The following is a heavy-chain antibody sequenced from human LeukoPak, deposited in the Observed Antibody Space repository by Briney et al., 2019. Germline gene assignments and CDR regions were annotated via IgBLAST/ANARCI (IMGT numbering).Heavy chain of an antibody. CDR1: GFTFSSYA. Sequence: GGSLRLSCAASGFTFSSYAVSWVRQAPGKGLEWVSAISGSGGSTYYADSVKGRFTISRDNSKNTLYLQMNSLRAEDTAVYYCANDQNDYGDYALDYWGQGTLVTVSS. CDR3: ANDQNDYGDYALDY. J-gene: IGHJ4*02. CDR2: ISGSGGST. V-gene: IGHV3-23*01. D-gene: IGHD4-17*01.